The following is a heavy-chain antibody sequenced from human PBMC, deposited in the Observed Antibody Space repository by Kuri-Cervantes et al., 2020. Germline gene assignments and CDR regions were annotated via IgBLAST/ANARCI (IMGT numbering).Heavy chain of an antibody. CDR3: ARDRDCSSSSCYLDAFDI. CDR1: GGPISSSY. V-gene: IGHV4-59*01. Sequence: WGTLSLTCTVSGGPISSSYWSWIRQPPGKELEWIGYIYYSGSIKYNPPLKSRVTISVDTSKKQFSLKLISVTAADTAVYYCARDRDCSSSSCYLDAFDIWGQGTLVTVSS. CDR2: IYYSGSI. J-gene: IGHJ3*02. D-gene: IGHD2-15*01.